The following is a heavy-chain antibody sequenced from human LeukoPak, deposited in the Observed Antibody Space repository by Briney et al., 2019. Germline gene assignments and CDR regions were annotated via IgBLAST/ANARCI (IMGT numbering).Heavy chain of an antibody. V-gene: IGHV3-64*01. CDR1: RFSFSNYV. D-gene: IGHD6-13*01. J-gene: IGHJ3*02. CDR2: ISSNGGST. Sequence: GGSLRLSCAASRFSFSNYVMHWVRQAPGKGLEYVCAISSNGGSTYYANSVKGRFTISRDNSKNTLYLQMGSLRPEDMAVYYCARVYAGSWYAAFDIWGQGTMVTVSS. CDR3: ARVYAGSWYAAFDI.